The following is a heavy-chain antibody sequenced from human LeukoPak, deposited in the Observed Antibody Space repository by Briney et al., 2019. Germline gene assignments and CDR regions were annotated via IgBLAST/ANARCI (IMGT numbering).Heavy chain of an antibody. D-gene: IGHD1-26*01. CDR3: ARPKSYSGSYNY. J-gene: IGHJ4*02. CDR1: GGSFSGYY. CDR2: INHSGST. Sequence: ASETLSLTCAVYGGSFSGYYWSWIRQPPGKGLEWIGEINHSGSTNYNPSLKRRVTISADTSKNQFSLKLSSVTAADTAVYYCARPKSYSGSYNYWGQGTLVTVSS. V-gene: IGHV4-34*01.